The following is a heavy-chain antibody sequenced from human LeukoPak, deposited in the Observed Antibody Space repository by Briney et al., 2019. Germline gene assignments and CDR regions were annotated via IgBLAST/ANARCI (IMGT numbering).Heavy chain of an antibody. CDR3: AKAIVVVTLRYYFDY. J-gene: IGHJ4*02. CDR2: ISGSGGRT. V-gene: IGHV3-23*01. Sequence: GGSLRLSCAASGFTFSSYAMSWVRQAPGKGLEWVSAISGSGGRTYYADSVKGRFTISRDNSKNTLYLQMNSLRAEDTAVYYCAKAIVVVTLRYYFDYWGQGTLVTVSS. D-gene: IGHD2-21*02. CDR1: GFTFSSYA.